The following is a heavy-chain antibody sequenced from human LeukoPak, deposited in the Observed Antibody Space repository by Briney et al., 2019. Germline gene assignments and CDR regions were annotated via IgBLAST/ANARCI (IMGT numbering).Heavy chain of an antibody. Sequence: GGSLRLSCAASGFTFSSYAMHWVRQAPGKGLEWVAVISYDGSNKYYADSVKGRFTISRDNSKNTLYLQMNSLRAEDTAVYYCARGLGYDSSALLGGVFDIWAKGTMVTVSS. J-gene: IGHJ3*02. V-gene: IGHV3-30-3*01. D-gene: IGHD3-22*01. CDR1: GFTFSSYA. CDR3: ARGLGYDSSALLGGVFDI. CDR2: ISYDGSNK.